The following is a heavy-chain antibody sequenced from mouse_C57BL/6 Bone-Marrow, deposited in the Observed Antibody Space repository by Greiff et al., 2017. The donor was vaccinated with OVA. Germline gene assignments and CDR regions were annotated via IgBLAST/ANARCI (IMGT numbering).Heavy chain of an antibody. Sequence: QVQLQQSGAELARPGASVKLSCKASGYTFTSYGISWVKQRTGQGLEWIGEIYPRSGNTYYNEKFKGKATLTADKSSSPAYMELRSLTSADAAVDFCARDGHSGIDYWGQGTTRTVSS. CDR3: ARDGHSGIDY. CDR1: GYTFTSYG. D-gene: IGHD3-1*01. V-gene: IGHV1-81*01. CDR2: IYPRSGNT. J-gene: IGHJ2*01.